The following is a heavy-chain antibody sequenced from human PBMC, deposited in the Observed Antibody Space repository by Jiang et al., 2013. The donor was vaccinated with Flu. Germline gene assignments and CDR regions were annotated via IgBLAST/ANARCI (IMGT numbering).Heavy chain of an antibody. Sequence: KPGASVKVSCKASGYTFTSYGISWVRQAPGQGLEWMGWISAYNGNTNYAQKLQGRVTMTTDTSTSTAYMELRSLRSDDTAVYYCARDYCSGGSCYSPFDYWGQGTLVTVSS. D-gene: IGHD2-15*01. V-gene: IGHV1-18*01. J-gene: IGHJ4*02. CDR1: GYTFTSYG. CDR2: ISAYNGNT. CDR3: ARDYCSGGSCYSPFDY.